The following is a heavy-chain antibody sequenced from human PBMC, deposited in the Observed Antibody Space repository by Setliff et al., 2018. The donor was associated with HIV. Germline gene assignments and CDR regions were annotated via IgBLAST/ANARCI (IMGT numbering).Heavy chain of an antibody. D-gene: IGHD6-13*01. CDR1: GFTFSSYS. CDR2: ISSSSSYI. Sequence: GGSLSLSCAASGFTFSSYSMNWVRQAPGKGLEWVSSISSSSSYIYYADSVKGRFTISRDNAKNSLYLQMNSLRAEDTAVYYCARAAKPGYSSSRYRPNPSPTDYWGQGTLVTVSS. J-gene: IGHJ4*02. CDR3: ARAAKPGYSSSRYRPNPSPTDY. V-gene: IGHV3-21*01.